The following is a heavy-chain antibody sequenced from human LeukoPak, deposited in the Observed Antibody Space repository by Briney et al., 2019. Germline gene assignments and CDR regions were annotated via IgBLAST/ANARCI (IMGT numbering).Heavy chain of an antibody. J-gene: IGHJ4*02. D-gene: IGHD5-12*01. Sequence: GVSLRLSCAASGFTFSSYAMSWVRQTPGKGLEWVSSISGGGAVTYYADSVKGRFTISRDNSKNTVYLQMNSLRAEDTAVYYCAKEPRVATIEIFDYWGQGTLVTVSS. CDR3: AKEPRVATIEIFDY. CDR1: GFTFSSYA. CDR2: ISGGGAVT. V-gene: IGHV3-23*01.